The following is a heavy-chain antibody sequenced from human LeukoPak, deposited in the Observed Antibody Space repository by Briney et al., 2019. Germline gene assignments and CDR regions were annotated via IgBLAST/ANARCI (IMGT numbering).Heavy chain of an antibody. CDR1: GFTFSSYS. CDR3: ARVGYCSGGSCYYYYYGMAV. CDR2: ISSDSSYI. D-gene: IGHD2-15*01. J-gene: IGHJ6*02. Sequence: GGSLRLSCAASGFTFSSYSMNWVRQAPGKGLEWVSSISSDSSYIYYVDSVKGRFTISRDNAKNSLYLQMNSLRAEDTAVYYCARVGYCSGGSCYYYYYGMAVWGLGTTVTVSS. V-gene: IGHV3-21*01.